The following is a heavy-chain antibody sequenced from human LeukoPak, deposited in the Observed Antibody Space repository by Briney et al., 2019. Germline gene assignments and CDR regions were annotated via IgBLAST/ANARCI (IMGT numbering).Heavy chain of an antibody. CDR1: GFSFSSYA. J-gene: IGHJ4*02. CDR3: ARARGSFRPYYFDY. Sequence: PGGSLRLSCAASGFSFSSYAMDWVRQAPGKGLEYVSAISSNGGSTYYANSVKDRFTISRDDSKNALYLQMGSLRAEDMAVYYCARARGSFRPYYFDYWGQGTLVTVSS. CDR2: ISSNGGST. D-gene: IGHD1-26*01. V-gene: IGHV3-64*01.